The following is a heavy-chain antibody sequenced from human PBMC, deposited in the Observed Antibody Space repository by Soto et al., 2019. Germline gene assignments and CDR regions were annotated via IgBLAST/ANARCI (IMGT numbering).Heavy chain of an antibody. Sequence: SETLSLTCSVSGGSISSVPYSWGWIRRPPGKGLEWIGTFHYSGRTYYSPSLESRVTISVDTSKNQFSLKVSSVTAADTAVFYCARLAGYCSGTSCYGYYGMDVWGQGTTVT. CDR3: ARLAGYCSGTSCYGYYGMDV. V-gene: IGHV4-39*01. J-gene: IGHJ6*02. D-gene: IGHD2-2*01. CDR1: GGSISSVPYS. CDR2: FHYSGRT.